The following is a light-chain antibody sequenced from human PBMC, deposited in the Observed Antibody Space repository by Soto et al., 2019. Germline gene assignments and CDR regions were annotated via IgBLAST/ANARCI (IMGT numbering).Light chain of an antibody. CDR3: GSYSNTKSRV. Sequence: QSVLTQPASVSGSPGQSITISCTGTSSDVGGYDYVSWYQQYPGKGPKLIIYEVNNRPLGVSSRFSGSKSGNTASLTISELQADDEADYFCGSYSNTKSRVFGGGTK. CDR1: SSDVGGYDY. J-gene: IGLJ3*02. CDR2: EVN. V-gene: IGLV2-14*01.